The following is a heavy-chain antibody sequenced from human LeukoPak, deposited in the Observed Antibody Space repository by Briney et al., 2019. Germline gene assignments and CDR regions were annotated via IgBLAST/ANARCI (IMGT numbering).Heavy chain of an antibody. CDR1: GLTFSSYG. D-gene: IGHD2-2*01. Sequence: GGSLRLSCAASGLTFSSYGMHWVRQAPGKGLEWVAVIWYDGSNKYYADSVKGRFTISRDNSKNTLYLQMNSLRAEDTAVYYCARDVGLGYCSSTSCSHLDYWGQGTLVTVSS. V-gene: IGHV3-33*01. J-gene: IGHJ4*02. CDR2: IWYDGSNK. CDR3: ARDVGLGYCSSTSCSHLDY.